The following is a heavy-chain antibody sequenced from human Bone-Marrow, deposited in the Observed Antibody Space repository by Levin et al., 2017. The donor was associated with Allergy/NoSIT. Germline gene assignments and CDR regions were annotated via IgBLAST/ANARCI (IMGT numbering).Heavy chain of an antibody. V-gene: IGHV3-23*01. CDR1: GFTFSNYA. CDR2: ISGSGDST. Sequence: GESLKISCAASGFTFSNYAMSWVRQAPGKGLEWVSGISGSGDSTYDGDSVKGRFTISRDNSKNTLYLQMNSLRAEDTAVYYGAKDRDFYGSGSLGNWGQGTLVTVSS. J-gene: IGHJ4*02. CDR3: AKDRDFYGSGSLGN. D-gene: IGHD3-10*01.